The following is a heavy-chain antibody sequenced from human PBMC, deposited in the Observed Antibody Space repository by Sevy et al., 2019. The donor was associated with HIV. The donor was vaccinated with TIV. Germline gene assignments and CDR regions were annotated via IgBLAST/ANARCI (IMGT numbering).Heavy chain of an antibody. CDR1: GFTVSTNY. D-gene: IGHD5-18*01. Sequence: GSLRLSCAASGFTVSTNYMTWVRRAPGKGLEWVSVIYSDGTTHDGDSLKGRFTISRDNSENTLYLQMNSLRPEDTAVYYCARGKAGYGYGLNYWGQGTLVTVSS. V-gene: IGHV3-66*01. CDR3: ARGKAGYGYGLNY. J-gene: IGHJ4*02. CDR2: IYSDGTT.